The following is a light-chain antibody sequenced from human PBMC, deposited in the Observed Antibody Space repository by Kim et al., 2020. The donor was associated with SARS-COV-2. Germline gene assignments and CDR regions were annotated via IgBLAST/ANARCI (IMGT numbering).Light chain of an antibody. CDR1: SSNIGTNS. CDR3: GAWDGTLKGYV. J-gene: IGLJ1*01. Sequence: GQRATISCSGSSSNIGTNSVNWYQQLPGTAPKLLIYTNNERPSGVPDRFSGSKSGTSASLAISGLQSEDEGDYYCGAWDGTLKGYVFGTGTKVTVL. CDR2: TNN. V-gene: IGLV1-44*01.